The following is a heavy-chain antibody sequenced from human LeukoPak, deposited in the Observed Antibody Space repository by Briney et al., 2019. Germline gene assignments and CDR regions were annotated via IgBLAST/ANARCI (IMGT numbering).Heavy chain of an antibody. D-gene: IGHD3/OR15-3a*01. CDR2: VYFNGDT. J-gene: IGHJ4*02. CDR3: ARQFGLMRSYRHLDH. V-gene: IGHV4-59*08. CDR1: SGSISSYY. Sequence: PSETLSLTCNVSSGSISSYYWTWLRPPPGKTLQWIGNVYFNGDTNFNPSLKSRVTISVDTSNNQFSLKLSSVTAADTAVYYCARQFGLMRSYRHLDHWGPGILVTVSA.